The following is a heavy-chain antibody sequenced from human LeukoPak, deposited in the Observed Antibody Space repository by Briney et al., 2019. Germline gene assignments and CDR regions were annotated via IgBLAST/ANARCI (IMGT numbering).Heavy chain of an antibody. D-gene: IGHD6-13*01. J-gene: IGHJ4*02. CDR1: GYTFTNYA. CDR2: IYTGSGST. CDR3: ARGAAGFDY. V-gene: IGHV1-3*04. Sequence: ASVKVSCKASGYTFTNYAIHWVRQAPGQRLEWMGWIYTGSGSTKYSQRFQGRVTITRDTSASTAYMELSSLRSEDTAVYYCARGAAGFDYWGQGTLVTVSS.